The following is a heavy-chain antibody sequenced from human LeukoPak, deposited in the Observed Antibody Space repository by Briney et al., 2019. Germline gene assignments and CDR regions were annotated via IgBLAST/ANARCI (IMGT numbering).Heavy chain of an antibody. Sequence: ASVKVSCKASGYTLTGYCVHWVRQAPGQGLEWMGWINPNSGGTNSAQNFQGRVTMTRDTSISTAYMELSRLTSDDTAVYYCARVGAYYDSSAYFDYWGQGTLVTVSS. CDR2: INPNSGGT. CDR3: ARVGAYYDSSAYFDY. J-gene: IGHJ4*02. V-gene: IGHV1-2*02. D-gene: IGHD3-22*01. CDR1: GYTLTGYC.